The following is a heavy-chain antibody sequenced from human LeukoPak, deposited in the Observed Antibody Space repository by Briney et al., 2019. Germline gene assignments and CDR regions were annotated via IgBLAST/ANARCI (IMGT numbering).Heavy chain of an antibody. Sequence: ASVKVSCKASGYTFTSYDINWVRQATGQGLEWMGWMNPNSGNTGYAQKFQGRVTKTRNTSISTAYMELSSPRSEDTAVYYCARVSLIAVAGSPYYYYYYMDVWGKGTTVTVSS. D-gene: IGHD6-19*01. CDR3: ARVSLIAVAGSPYYYYYYMDV. CDR1: GYTFTSYD. V-gene: IGHV1-8*01. J-gene: IGHJ6*03. CDR2: MNPNSGNT.